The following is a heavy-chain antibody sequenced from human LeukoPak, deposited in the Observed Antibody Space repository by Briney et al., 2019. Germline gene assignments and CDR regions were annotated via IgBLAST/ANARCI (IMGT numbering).Heavy chain of an antibody. V-gene: IGHV3-30*18. D-gene: IGHD4-4*01. Sequence: PGGSLRLSCAASGFTFSSYGMHWVRQAPGKGLEWVAVISYDGSNKYYADSVKGRFTISRDNSKNTLYLQMNSLRAEDTALYYCAKLGSKFGFFRAYWGQGTLVTVSS. CDR2: ISYDGSNK. CDR3: AKLGSKFGFFRAY. CDR1: GFTFSSYG. J-gene: IGHJ4*02.